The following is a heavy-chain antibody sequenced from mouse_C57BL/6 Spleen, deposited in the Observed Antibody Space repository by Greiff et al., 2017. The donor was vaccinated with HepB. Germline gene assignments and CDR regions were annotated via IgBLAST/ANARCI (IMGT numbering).Heavy chain of an antibody. CDR3: ARSRPSDYYGSSFPFAY. CDR2: ILPGSGST. CDR1: GYTFTGYW. D-gene: IGHD1-1*01. V-gene: IGHV1-9*01. J-gene: IGHJ3*01. Sequence: VQLVESGAELMKPGASVKLSCKATGYTFTGYWIEWVKQRPGHGLEWIGEILPGSGSTNYNEKFKGKATFTADTSSNTAYMQLSSLTTEDSAIYYCARSRPSDYYGSSFPFAYWGQGTLVTVSA.